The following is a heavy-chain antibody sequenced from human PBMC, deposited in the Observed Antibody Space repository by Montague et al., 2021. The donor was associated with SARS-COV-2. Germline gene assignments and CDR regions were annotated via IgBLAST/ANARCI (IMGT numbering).Heavy chain of an antibody. D-gene: IGHD3-22*01. CDR2: IYYSGST. CDR3: ARVRARITMIVVVINGGFDP. Sequence: TLSLTCTVAGGSISSGGYDWSWIRQHPGKGLEWIGYIYYSGSTXYNPSLESRVTISVDTSKNQFSLKLSSVTAADTAVYYCARVRARITMIVVVINGGFDPWGQGTLVTVSS. V-gene: IGHV4-31*03. J-gene: IGHJ5*02. CDR1: GGSISSGGYD.